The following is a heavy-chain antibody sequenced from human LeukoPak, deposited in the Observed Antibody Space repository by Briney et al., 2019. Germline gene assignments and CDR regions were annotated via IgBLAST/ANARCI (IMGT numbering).Heavy chain of an antibody. CDR3: ARQAYAAATDY. V-gene: IGHV4-39*01. CDR2: INHSGST. J-gene: IGHJ4*02. CDR1: GGSISSSGYY. Sequence: SETLSLTCTVSGGSISSSGYYWSWIRQPPGTGLEWIGEINHSGSTNYNPSLKSRVTISVDTSKNQFSLKLSSVTAADTAVYYCARQAYAAATDYWGQGTLVTVSS. D-gene: IGHD6-13*01.